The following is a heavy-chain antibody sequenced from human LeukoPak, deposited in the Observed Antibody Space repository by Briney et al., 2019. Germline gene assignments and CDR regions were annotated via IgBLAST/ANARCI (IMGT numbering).Heavy chain of an antibody. V-gene: IGHV3-30*17. CDR1: GFTFSSYA. Sequence: GSLRLSCAASGFTFSSYAMHWVRQAPGKGLEWVAVISYDGSNKYYADSVKGRFTISRDNSKNTLYLQMNSLRAEDTAVYYCAREAGVWFGPWGQGTLVTVSS. CDR3: AREAGVWFGP. J-gene: IGHJ5*02. D-gene: IGHD3-10*01. CDR2: ISYDGSNK.